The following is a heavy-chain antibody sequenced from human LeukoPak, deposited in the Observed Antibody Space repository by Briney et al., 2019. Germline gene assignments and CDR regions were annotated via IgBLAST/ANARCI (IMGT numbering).Heavy chain of an antibody. V-gene: IGHV1-46*01. CDR1: GYTFTSYY. CDR3: ASLAVAGFDAFDI. Sequence: ASVKVSCKASGYTFTSYYLHWVRQAPAQGVEWVGIINPSGGSTSYAQKFQGRVTMTRDTSTSTVYMELSRLSSEDTAVYYCASLAVAGFDAFDIWGQGTMVTVSS. J-gene: IGHJ3*02. D-gene: IGHD6-19*01. CDR2: INPSGGST.